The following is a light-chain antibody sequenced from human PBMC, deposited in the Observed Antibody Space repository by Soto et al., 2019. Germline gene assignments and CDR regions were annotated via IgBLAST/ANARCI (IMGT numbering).Light chain of an antibody. CDR3: QQRYSSPWT. V-gene: IGKV1-39*01. Sequence: DIQMTQSPSSLSASVGDRVTITCRASQTITNYLNWYQQKPGKAPKLLIYAASTLLSGVPSRFSGGGSGTDFTLTIDSLQPEDFATYYCQQRYSSPWTFGQGTKVEIK. CDR2: AAS. CDR1: QTITNY. J-gene: IGKJ1*01.